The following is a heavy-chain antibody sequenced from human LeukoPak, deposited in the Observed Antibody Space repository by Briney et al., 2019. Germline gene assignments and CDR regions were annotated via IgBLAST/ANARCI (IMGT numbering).Heavy chain of an antibody. D-gene: IGHD3-3*01. J-gene: IGHJ6*03. Sequence: GGTLRLSCAASGFTFSSYGISWARQAPGKGLEWVSFISGTGGSTYYADSVKGRFTISRDNSKNSLYLQMNSLRAEDTAVYYCASANPILLDYYYYYYMDVWGKGTTVTVSS. CDR2: ISGTGGST. CDR1: GFTFSSYG. CDR3: ASANPILLDYYYYYYMDV. V-gene: IGHV3-21*01.